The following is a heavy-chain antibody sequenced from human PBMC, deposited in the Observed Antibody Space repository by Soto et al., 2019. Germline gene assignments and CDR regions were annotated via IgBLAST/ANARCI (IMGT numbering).Heavy chain of an antibody. V-gene: IGHV4-39*01. CDR2: IYYSGST. CDR1: GGSISSGGYS. J-gene: IGHJ4*02. CDR3: ARHVGTKPPNFDY. Sequence: SETLSLTCAVSGGSISSGGYSWSWIRQPPGKGLEWIGSIYYSGSTYHNPSLKSRVTISVDTSKNQFSLKLSSVTAADTAVYYCARHVGTKPPNFDYWGQGTLVTVSS.